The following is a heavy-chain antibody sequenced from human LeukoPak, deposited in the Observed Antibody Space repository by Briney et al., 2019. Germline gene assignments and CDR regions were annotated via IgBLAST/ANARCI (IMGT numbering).Heavy chain of an antibody. Sequence: PSETLSLTCTVSGYSISSGYYWGWIRQPPGKGLEWIGSIYHSGSTYYNPSLKSRVTISVDTSKNQFSLKLSSVTAADTAVYYCARLGDSSGSYMDVWGKGTTVTVSS. CDR3: ARLGDSSGSYMDV. D-gene: IGHD6-19*01. CDR1: GYSISSGYY. J-gene: IGHJ6*03. CDR2: IYHSGST. V-gene: IGHV4-38-2*02.